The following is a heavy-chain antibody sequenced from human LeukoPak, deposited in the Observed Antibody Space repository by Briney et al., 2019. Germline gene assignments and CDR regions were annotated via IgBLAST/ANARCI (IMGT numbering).Heavy chain of an antibody. CDR3: ARASRGGADI. CDR1: GFTFSDYY. D-gene: IGHD1-26*01. CDR2: INHSGST. V-gene: IGHV4-34*01. J-gene: IGHJ3*02. Sequence: GSLRLSCAASGFTFSDYYMSWIRQPPGKGLEWIGEINHSGSTNYNPSLKSRVTISVDTSKNQFSLKLSSVTAADTAVYYCARASRGGADIWGQGTMVTVSS.